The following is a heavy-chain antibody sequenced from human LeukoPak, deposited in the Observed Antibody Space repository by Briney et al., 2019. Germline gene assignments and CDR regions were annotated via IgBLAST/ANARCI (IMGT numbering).Heavy chain of an antibody. D-gene: IGHD6-6*01. CDR3: ARGKWSSSYYYYYYMDV. J-gene: IGHJ6*03. CDR2: IIPIFGTA. CDR1: GGTFSSYA. Sequence: ASVKVSCKASGGTFSSYAISWVRQAPGQGLEWMGGIIPIFGTANYAQKFQGRVTITADESTSTAYMELSSLRSEDTAVYYCARGKWSSSYYYYYYMDVWGKGTTVTVSS. V-gene: IGHV1-69*13.